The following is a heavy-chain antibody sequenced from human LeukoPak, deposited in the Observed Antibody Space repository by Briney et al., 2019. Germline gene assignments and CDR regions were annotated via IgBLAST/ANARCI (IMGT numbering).Heavy chain of an antibody. D-gene: IGHD1-26*01. V-gene: IGHV3-74*01. Sequence: GGSLRLSCAASGFISSSYWMHWVRQPPGKGLVYIACINTDGFSTSYADSVKGRFTISRDNSKNTLYLQMNSLRAEDTAVYYCARGGWELSYWGQGTLVTVSS. CDR1: GFISSSYW. CDR2: INTDGFST. J-gene: IGHJ4*02. CDR3: ARGGWELSY.